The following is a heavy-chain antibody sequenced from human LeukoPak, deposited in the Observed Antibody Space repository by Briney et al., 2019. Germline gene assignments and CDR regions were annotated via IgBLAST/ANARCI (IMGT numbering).Heavy chain of an antibody. CDR2: ISNSGAYT. Sequence: GESLGLSCAASGFTFSDFTMNWVRQAPGKGLEWVSSISNSGAYTHYADSVKGRFTISRDNAKKSLSLQMNNLRVEDTAVYYCTRGGSMAPRYGMDVWGQGTTVTVSS. CDR3: TRGGSMAPRYGMDV. D-gene: IGHD5-24*01. J-gene: IGHJ6*02. V-gene: IGHV3-21*01. CDR1: GFTFSDFT.